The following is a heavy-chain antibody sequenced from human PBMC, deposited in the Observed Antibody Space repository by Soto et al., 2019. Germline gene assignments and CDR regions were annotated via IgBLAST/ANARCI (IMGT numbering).Heavy chain of an antibody. Sequence: QVQLIQSEAEVKKPGSSVRVSCTASGGIFGSHGFSWVRQAPGQRLEWVGGFIPIFRTLTYTEKFQARVRIAADESTNTVYVDRSSLTSEDTAVYYCVRDRRIYYSDPHDEFVASDYEVWGQGTMVSVSS. J-gene: IGHJ3*01. D-gene: IGHD3-22*01. V-gene: IGHV1-69*01. CDR3: VRDRRIYYSDPHDEFVASDYEV. CDR2: FIPIFRTL. CDR1: GGIFGSHG.